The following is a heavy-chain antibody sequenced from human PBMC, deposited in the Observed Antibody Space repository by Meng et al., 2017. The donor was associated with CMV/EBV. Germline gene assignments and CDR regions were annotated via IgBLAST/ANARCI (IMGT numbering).Heavy chain of an antibody. CDR2: INPSGGST. Sequence: ASVKVSCKASGYTFTSYYMHWVRQAPGQGLEWMGIINPSGGSTSYAQKFQGRVTMTRDTSTSTVYMELSSLRSEDTAVYYCAMPERRCSSTSCSLVDWGQGTLVTVSS. CDR3: AMPERRCSSTSCSLVD. D-gene: IGHD2-2*01. V-gene: IGHV1-46*01. CDR1: GYTFTSYY. J-gene: IGHJ4*02.